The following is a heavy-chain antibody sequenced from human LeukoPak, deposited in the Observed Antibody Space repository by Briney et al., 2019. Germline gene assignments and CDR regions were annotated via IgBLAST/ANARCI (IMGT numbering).Heavy chain of an antibody. Sequence: GGSLRLSCAVSGFTFSNYAMSWVRQAPGKGPEWVSGISDSGGSTYYADSVKGRFTISRDNSKNTLYMQMNSLRAEDTAVYFCAKDQATAGSWFDPWGQGTLVTVSS. CDR1: GFTFSNYA. V-gene: IGHV3-23*01. CDR3: AKDQATAGSWFDP. J-gene: IGHJ5*02. CDR2: ISDSGGST. D-gene: IGHD6-13*01.